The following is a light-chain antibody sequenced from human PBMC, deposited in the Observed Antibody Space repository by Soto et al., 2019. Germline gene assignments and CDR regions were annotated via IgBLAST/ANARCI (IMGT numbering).Light chain of an antibody. CDR1: QSVSYY. CDR2: DAS. CDR3: QQYSVWPLT. V-gene: IGKV3-15*01. J-gene: IGKJ4*01. Sequence: EILMTQSPATLSVSPGDRVTFSCRASQSVSYYLAWYQQKPGQAPRLLIYDASTRATGIPVRFSGSGSGTEFTLTISSLQSEDFGVYYCQQYSVWPLTFGGGTKVDIK.